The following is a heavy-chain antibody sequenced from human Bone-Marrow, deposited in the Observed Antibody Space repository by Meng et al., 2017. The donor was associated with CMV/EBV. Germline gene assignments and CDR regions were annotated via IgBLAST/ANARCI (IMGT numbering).Heavy chain of an antibody. CDR2: IKQDGSEK. Sequence: GESLKISCAASGFTFRSYWMTWVRQAPGKGLEWVANIKQDGSEKYYVDSVKGRFTISRDNAKNSVYLQMNSLRAEDTAVYYCAKLEDIVVVPAAGEDYWGQGTLVTVSS. D-gene: IGHD2-2*01. CDR3: AKLEDIVVVPAAGEDY. CDR1: GFTFRSYW. V-gene: IGHV3-7*01. J-gene: IGHJ4*02.